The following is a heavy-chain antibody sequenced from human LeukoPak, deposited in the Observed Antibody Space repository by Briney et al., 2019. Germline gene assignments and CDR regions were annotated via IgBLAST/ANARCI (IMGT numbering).Heavy chain of an antibody. V-gene: IGHV3-74*01. CDR3: AADGEYAFLV. J-gene: IGHJ3*01. D-gene: IGHD2/OR15-2a*01. CDR1: GFTFSSYS. CDR2: ILNDGVTT. Sequence: GGSLRLSCAASGFTFSSYSMNWVRQAPGEGLVWVSCILNDGVTTTYADSVKGRFTISRDNAKKTLYLQMNSLRADDTGVYYCAADGEYAFLVWGQGTMVTVSS.